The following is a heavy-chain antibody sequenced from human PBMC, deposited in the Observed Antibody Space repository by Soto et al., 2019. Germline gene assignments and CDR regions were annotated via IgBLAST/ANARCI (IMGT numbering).Heavy chain of an antibody. Sequence: EVQLVESGGGLVQRGGSLRLSCAASGITVYNNYMSWVRQAPGKGLEWVSVIYSGGSTSYADSVKGRFTISRDGSKNTVYLQMNSLRAEDTAVYYCARDVGVWGRGTKVPVSS. CDR1: GITVYNNY. J-gene: IGHJ6*04. V-gene: IGHV3-66*01. CDR3: ARDVGV. CDR2: IYSGGST.